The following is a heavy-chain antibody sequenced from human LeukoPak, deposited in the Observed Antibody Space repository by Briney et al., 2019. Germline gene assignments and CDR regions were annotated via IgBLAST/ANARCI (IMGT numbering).Heavy chain of an antibody. CDR1: GGTFSSYA. V-gene: IGHV1-69*13. CDR2: IIPIFVTA. D-gene: IGHD3-16*01. J-gene: IGHJ5*02. Sequence: SVKVSCTASGGTFSSYAISWVRQAPGQGLEGMGGIIPIFVTANYAQKFQGRVTITADESTSTAYMELSSLRSEDTAVYYCAIGGQNWFDPWGQGTLVTVSS. CDR3: AIGGQNWFDP.